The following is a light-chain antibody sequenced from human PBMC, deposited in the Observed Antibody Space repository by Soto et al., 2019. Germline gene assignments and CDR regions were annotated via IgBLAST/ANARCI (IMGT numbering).Light chain of an antibody. V-gene: IGLV2-14*01. CDR1: SSDVGGYDF. J-gene: IGLJ1*01. CDR2: AVT. Sequence: QSALTQPASVSGSPGQSITISCTGTSSDVGGYDFVSWYQQHPGKAPKLMIYAVTSRPSGVSNRFSGSKSGNTASLTISGLQAEDEADYYCTSYTTSHTRVFGAWTKLTVL. CDR3: TSYTTSHTRV.